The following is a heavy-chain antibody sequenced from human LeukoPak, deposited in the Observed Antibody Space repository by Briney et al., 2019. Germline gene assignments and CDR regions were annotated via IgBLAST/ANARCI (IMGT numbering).Heavy chain of an antibody. Sequence: PGGSLRISCAASGFTFSTYAITWVRQGPGKGLEWVSAIRPDGDRTYYANSVKGRFTISRDDDKNSLYLQMSSLRVDDTAVYFCARDKDLGEEALFGGAPFDHWGQGTLVTVSS. V-gene: IGHV3-23*01. D-gene: IGHD3-16*01. CDR2: IRPDGDRT. CDR3: ARDKDLGEEALFGGAPFDH. CDR1: GFTFSTYA. J-gene: IGHJ4*02.